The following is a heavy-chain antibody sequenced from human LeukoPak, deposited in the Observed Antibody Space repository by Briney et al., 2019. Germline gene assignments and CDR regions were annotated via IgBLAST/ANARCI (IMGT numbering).Heavy chain of an antibody. CDR3: ARGDYGDYVGYFDY. J-gene: IGHJ4*02. Sequence: PSQTLSLTCAASGGPISSGGYSWSWIRQPPGKGLEWIGYIYHSGSTYYNPSLKSRVTISVDRSKNQFSLKLSSVTAADTAVYYCARGDYGDYVGYFDYWGQGTLVTVSS. CDR2: IYHSGST. D-gene: IGHD4-17*01. V-gene: IGHV4-30-2*01. CDR1: GGPISSGGYS.